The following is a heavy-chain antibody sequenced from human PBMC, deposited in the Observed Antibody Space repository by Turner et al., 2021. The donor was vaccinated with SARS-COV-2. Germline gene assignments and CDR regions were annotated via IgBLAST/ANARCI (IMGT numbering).Heavy chain of an antibody. J-gene: IGHJ6*02. CDR1: GGSISSYY. V-gene: IGHV4-59*08. D-gene: IGHD6-19*01. CDR3: ARHGFSGWDGGGMDV. Sequence: QVQLQESGPGLVKPSETLSLTCTVPGGSISSYYWSWFRQPPGKGLEWIGYIHYSGSTNYNPALKGRVTISVDTSKDKFSLKLSSVTAADTAVYYCARHGFSGWDGGGMDVWGQGTTVTVSS. CDR2: IHYSGST.